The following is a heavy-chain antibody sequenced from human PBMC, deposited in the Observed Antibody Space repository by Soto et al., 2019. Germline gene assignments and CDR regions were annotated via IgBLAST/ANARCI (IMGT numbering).Heavy chain of an antibody. J-gene: IGHJ4*02. Sequence: EVQLVESGGGFVEPGGSLRLSCEASGFANFSKAWMYWVRQAPGKGLEWVGHIKSRSGAGTTGYAAPVQGRFSISRDDSANTLFLQMNSLKVEDTAFYYCTTGVYWGQGTLATVSS. CDR2: IKSRSGAGTT. CDR3: TTGVY. D-gene: IGHD3-10*01. CDR1: GFANFSKAW. V-gene: IGHV3-15*07.